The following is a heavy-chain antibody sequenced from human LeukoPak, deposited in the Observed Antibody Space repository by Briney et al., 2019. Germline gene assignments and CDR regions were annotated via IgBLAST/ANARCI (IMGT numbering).Heavy chain of an antibody. Sequence: SETLSPTCAVYGGSFSGYYWSWIRQPPGKGLEWIGEINHSGSTNYNPSLRSRVTISVDTSKNQFSLKLSSVTAADTAVYYCAREGSSGYYYFDYWGQGTLVTVSS. CDR1: GGSFSGYY. V-gene: IGHV4-34*01. D-gene: IGHD3-22*01. CDR3: AREGSSGYYYFDY. J-gene: IGHJ4*02. CDR2: INHSGST.